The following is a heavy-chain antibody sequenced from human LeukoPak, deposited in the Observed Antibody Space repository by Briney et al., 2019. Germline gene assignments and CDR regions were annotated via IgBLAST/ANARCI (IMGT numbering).Heavy chain of an antibody. CDR2: IYYSGST. Sequence: SETLSLTCTVSGGSISSSSYYWGWIRQPPGKGLEWIGSIYYSGSTYYNPSLKSRVTISVDTSKNQFSLKLSSVTAADTAVYYCARRDDSSGYLEQGYFDYWGQGTLVTVSS. D-gene: IGHD3-22*01. CDR3: ARRDDSSGYLEQGYFDY. V-gene: IGHV4-39*01. CDR1: GGSISSSSYY. J-gene: IGHJ4*02.